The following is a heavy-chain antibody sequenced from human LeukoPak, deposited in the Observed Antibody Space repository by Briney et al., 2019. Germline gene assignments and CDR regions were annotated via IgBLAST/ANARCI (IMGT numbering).Heavy chain of an antibody. V-gene: IGHV4-34*01. J-gene: IGHJ3*01. CDR1: GESFSGYY. Sequence: SETLSLTCAIYGESFSGYYLSYIRQPPGKGLEWIGESNKSGSTNYNPSLKSRVTISVDASKNQFSLQLTSVTAADTAVYYCASPGSENSGGAFDVWGQGTTVTASS. D-gene: IGHD3-10*01. CDR2: SNKSGST. CDR3: ASPGSENSGGAFDV.